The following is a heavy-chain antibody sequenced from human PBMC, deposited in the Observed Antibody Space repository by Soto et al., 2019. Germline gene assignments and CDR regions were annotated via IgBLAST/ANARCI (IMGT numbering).Heavy chain of an antibody. CDR2: ISSSSSYI. Sequence: PGGSLRLSCAASGFTFSSYSMNWVRQAPGKGLEWVSSISSSSSYIYYADSVKGRFTISRDNAKNSLYLQMNSLRAEDTAVYYCARNYDSSGYYLRPYYYGMDVWGQGTTVTVSS. V-gene: IGHV3-21*01. D-gene: IGHD3-22*01. CDR3: ARNYDSSGYYLRPYYYGMDV. CDR1: GFTFSSYS. J-gene: IGHJ6*02.